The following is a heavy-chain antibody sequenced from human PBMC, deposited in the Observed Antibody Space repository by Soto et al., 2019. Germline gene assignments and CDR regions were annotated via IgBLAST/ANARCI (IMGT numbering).Heavy chain of an antibody. V-gene: IGHV3-74*01. CDR3: ARAPGNGYYYYYGMDV. CDR1: GFTFSSYW. J-gene: IGHJ6*02. CDR2: INSDGSST. D-gene: IGHD6-13*01. Sequence: EVQLVESGGGLVQPGGSLRLSCAASGFTFSSYWMHWVRQAPGKGLVWVSRINSDGSSTSYADSVKGRFTISRDNAKNTLNLQMNSLRAEDTAVYYCARAPGNGYYYYYGMDVWGQGTTVTVSS.